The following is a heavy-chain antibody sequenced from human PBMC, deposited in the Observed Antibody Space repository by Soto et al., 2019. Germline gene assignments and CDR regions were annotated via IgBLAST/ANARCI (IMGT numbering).Heavy chain of an antibody. Sequence: EVQLLESGGGLVQPGGSLILSCAASGFTFSSYAMRWVRQAPGKGLEWVSAISNSGSDTYYADSVKGRFTISRDNSKNTVYQQMNSLRAEDTAVYYCATVPGYSYFDLWGRGTLVTVSS. CDR2: ISNSGSDT. CDR3: ATVPGYSYFDL. J-gene: IGHJ2*01. CDR1: GFTFSSYA. V-gene: IGHV3-23*01.